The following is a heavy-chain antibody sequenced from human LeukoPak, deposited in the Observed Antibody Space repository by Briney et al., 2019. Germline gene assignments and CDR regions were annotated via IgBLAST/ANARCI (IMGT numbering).Heavy chain of an antibody. Sequence: GGSLRLSCAASGFTFDDYAMHWVRHAPGKGLEWVSGISWNSGSIGYADSVKGRFTISRDNAKNSLYLQMNSLRAEDTALYYCAKGTASGSYSSFDYWGQGTLVTVSS. CDR2: ISWNSGSI. CDR3: AKGTASGSYSSFDY. CDR1: GFTFDDYA. J-gene: IGHJ4*02. D-gene: IGHD1-26*01. V-gene: IGHV3-9*01.